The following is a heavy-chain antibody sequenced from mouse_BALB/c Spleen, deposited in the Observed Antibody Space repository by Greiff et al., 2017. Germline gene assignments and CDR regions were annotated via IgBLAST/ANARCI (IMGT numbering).Heavy chain of an antibody. J-gene: IGHJ4*01. CDR1: GFSLTSYG. CDR2: IWAGGST. Sequence: VKLMESGPGLVAPSQSLSITCTVSGFSLTSYGVHWVRQPPGKGLEWLGVIWAGGSTNYNSALMSRLSISKDNSKSQVFLKMNSLQTDDTAMYYCAREMIYYDYDVYYYAMDYWGQGTSVTVSS. V-gene: IGHV2-9*02. D-gene: IGHD2-4*01. CDR3: AREMIYYDYDVYYYAMDY.